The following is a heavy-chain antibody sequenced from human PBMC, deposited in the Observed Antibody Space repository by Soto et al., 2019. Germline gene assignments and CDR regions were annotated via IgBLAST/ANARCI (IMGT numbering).Heavy chain of an antibody. CDR3: ARDNGHYYDSSGILDY. CDR2: IYYSGST. D-gene: IGHD3-22*01. V-gene: IGHV4-59*01. Sequence: SETLSLTCTVSGGSISSYYWSWIRQPPGKGLEWIGYIYYSGSTNYNPSLKSRVTISVDTSKNQFSLKLSSVTAADTAVYYCARDNGHYYDSSGILDYWGQGTLVTVSS. J-gene: IGHJ4*02. CDR1: GGSISSYY.